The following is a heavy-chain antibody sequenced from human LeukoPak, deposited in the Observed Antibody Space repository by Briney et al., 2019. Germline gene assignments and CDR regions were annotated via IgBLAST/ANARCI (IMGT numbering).Heavy chain of an antibody. CDR1: GFTFSSYS. CDR3: ARDKKSGESSEIDY. V-gene: IGHV3-74*03. D-gene: IGHD3-10*01. CDR2: INRDGSTT. Sequence: GGSLRLSCAASGFTFSSYSMNWVRQAPGKGLEWVSRINRDGSTTKYADSVKGRFTVSRDNAKNTLNLQMNRLRAEDTAVYYCARDKKSGESSEIDYWGQGTLVTVSS. J-gene: IGHJ4*02.